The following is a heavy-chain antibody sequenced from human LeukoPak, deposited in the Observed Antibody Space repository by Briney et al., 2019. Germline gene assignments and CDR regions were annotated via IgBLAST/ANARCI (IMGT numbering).Heavy chain of an antibody. V-gene: IGHV3-20*04. CDR1: GFTVSSNY. CDR2: INWNGGST. J-gene: IGHJ3*02. CDR3: ARGQVRTYYYGSGSRPNRNPFDI. Sequence: PGGSLRLSCAASGFTVSSNYMSWVRQAPGKGLEWVSGINWNGGSTGYADSVKGRFTISRDNAKNSLYLQMNSLRAEDTALYYCARGQVRTYYYGSGSRPNRNPFDIWGQGTMVTVSS. D-gene: IGHD3-10*01.